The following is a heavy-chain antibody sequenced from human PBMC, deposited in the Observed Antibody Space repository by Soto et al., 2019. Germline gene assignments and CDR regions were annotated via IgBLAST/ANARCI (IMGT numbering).Heavy chain of an antibody. CDR3: LCVGPYDPQTYMFRYDCFDP. CDR2: IFSDGTT. V-gene: IGHV3-53*01. CDR1: GFSVRSSQ. J-gene: IGHJ5*02. D-gene: IGHD5-12*01. Sequence: GGSLRLSCAASGFSVRSSQMSWVRQAPGKGLEWVSIIFSDGTTHYGVSVKGRFTISRDSARNTVYLQLNGLRVDDTDGYYCLCVGPYDPQTYMFRYDCFDPWGQGTQVTVSS.